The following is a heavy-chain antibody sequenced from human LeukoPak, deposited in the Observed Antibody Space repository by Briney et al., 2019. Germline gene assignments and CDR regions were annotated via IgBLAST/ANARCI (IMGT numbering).Heavy chain of an antibody. Sequence: SETLSLTCAVYGGSFSGYYWSWIRRPPGKGLEWIGEINHSGSTNYNPSLKSRVTISVDTSKNQFSLKLSSVTAADTAVYYCARRACYYGSGSYGMDVWGKGTTVTVSS. CDR1: GGSFSGYY. J-gene: IGHJ6*04. CDR3: ARRACYYGSGSYGMDV. CDR2: INHSGST. V-gene: IGHV4-34*01. D-gene: IGHD3-10*01.